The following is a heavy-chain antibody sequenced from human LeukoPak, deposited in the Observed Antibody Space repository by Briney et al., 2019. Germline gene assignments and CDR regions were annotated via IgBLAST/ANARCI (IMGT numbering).Heavy chain of an antibody. CDR3: ARHDRDCFDSSGSLDY. CDR1: GASISTNFYY. V-gene: IGHV4-39*01. Sequence: SETLSLTCTVSGASISTNFYYWGWIRQPPGKGLEWIGTIYYTGSTYYNPSLKSRVTISVDTSKNQFSLKLRSVTAADTAVYYCARHDRDCFDSSGSLDYWGQGTLVTVSS. D-gene: IGHD3-22*01. J-gene: IGHJ4*02. CDR2: IYYTGST.